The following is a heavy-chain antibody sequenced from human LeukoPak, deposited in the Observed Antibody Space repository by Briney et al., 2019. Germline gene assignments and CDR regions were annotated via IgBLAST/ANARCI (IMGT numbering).Heavy chain of an antibody. V-gene: IGHV3-23*01. CDR3: AKDSPSPYSSSWVYYYYYYMDV. Sequence: GGSLRLSCAASGFTVSSNYMTWVRQAPGKGLEWVSAISGSGGSTYYADSVKGRFTISRDNSKNTLYLQMNSLRAEDTAVYYCAKDSPSPYSSSWVYYYYYYMDVWGKGTTVTISS. CDR2: ISGSGGST. J-gene: IGHJ6*03. D-gene: IGHD6-13*01. CDR1: GFTVSSNY.